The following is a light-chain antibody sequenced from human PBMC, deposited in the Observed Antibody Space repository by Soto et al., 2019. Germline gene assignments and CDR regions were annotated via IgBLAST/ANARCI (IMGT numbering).Light chain of an antibody. Sequence: DIQMTQSPSSLSASVGGRVTLTCRASQSISGFVNWYQQRPGKAPKLLIYGESRLQPGVPSRFSGSGTGSLFTLTISSLQPEDFATYFCQQSYDTPQTFGQGTKVDLK. J-gene: IGKJ1*01. CDR1: QSISGF. CDR3: QQSYDTPQT. V-gene: IGKV1-39*01. CDR2: GES.